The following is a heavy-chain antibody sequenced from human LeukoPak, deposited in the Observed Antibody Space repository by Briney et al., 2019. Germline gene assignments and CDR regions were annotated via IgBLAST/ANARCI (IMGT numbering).Heavy chain of an antibody. CDR3: ARPHSLGGSFYVFDY. J-gene: IGHJ4*02. CDR2: VSTYNGNT. Sequence: ASVKVSCKTSGYTFTTYNIAWVRQAPGQGLEWVGWVSTYNGNTDYAQTVQGRVAMTTDTSTNTAYMDLRSLRPDDTAVYYCARPHSLGGSFYVFDYWGQGTLITVSS. V-gene: IGHV1-18*01. CDR1: GYTFTTYN. D-gene: IGHD1-26*01.